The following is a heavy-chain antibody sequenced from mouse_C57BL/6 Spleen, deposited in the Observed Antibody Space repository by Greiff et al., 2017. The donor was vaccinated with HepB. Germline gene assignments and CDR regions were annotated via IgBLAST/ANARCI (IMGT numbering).Heavy chain of an antibody. CDR1: GYTFTSYW. Sequence: QVQLQQPGAELVKPGASVKLSCKASGYTFTSYWMHWVKQRPGQGLEWIGMIYPNSGSTNYNEKFKSKATLTVDKSSSTAYMQLSSLTSEDSAVYYCARMEGYYAMDYWGQGTSVTVSS. V-gene: IGHV1-64*01. J-gene: IGHJ4*01. CDR3: ARMEGYYAMDY. CDR2: IYPNSGST.